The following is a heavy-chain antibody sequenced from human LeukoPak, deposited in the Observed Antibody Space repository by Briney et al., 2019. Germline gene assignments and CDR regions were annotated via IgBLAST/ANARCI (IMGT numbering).Heavy chain of an antibody. CDR1: GGSFSGYY. Sequence: SETLSLTRAVYGGSFSGYYWSWIRQPPGKGLEWIGEINHSGSTNYNPSLKSRVTISVDTSKNQFSLKLSSVTAADTAVYYCARDHTAMAYWGQGTLVTVSS. CDR2: INHSGST. V-gene: IGHV4-34*01. J-gene: IGHJ4*02. CDR3: ARDHTAMAY. D-gene: IGHD5-18*01.